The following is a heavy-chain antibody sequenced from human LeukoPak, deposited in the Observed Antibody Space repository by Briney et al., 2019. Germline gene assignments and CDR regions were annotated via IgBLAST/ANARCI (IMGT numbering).Heavy chain of an antibody. J-gene: IGHJ6*02. Sequence: SETLSLTCTVSGYSISSGYYWGWIRQPPGKGLEWIGSIYHSGSTYYNPSLKSRVTISVDTSKNQFSLKLSSVTAADTAVYYCARGRGYYGSGRVYYYYGMDVWGQGTTVTVSS. CDR1: GYSISSGYY. V-gene: IGHV4-38-2*02. CDR3: ARGRGYYGSGRVYYYYGMDV. D-gene: IGHD3-10*01. CDR2: IYHSGST.